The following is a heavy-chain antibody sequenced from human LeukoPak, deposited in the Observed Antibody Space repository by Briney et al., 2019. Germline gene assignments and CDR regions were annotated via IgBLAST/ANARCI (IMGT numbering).Heavy chain of an antibody. CDR2: ISAYNGNT. J-gene: IGHJ4*02. V-gene: IGHV1-18*01. D-gene: IGHD1-26*01. Sequence: ASVKVSCKASGGTFSSYAISWVRQAPGQGLEWMGWISAYNGNTNYAQKLQGRVTMTTDTSTSTAYMELRSLRSDDTAVYYCAREFRSGSYSKFDHWGQGTRVTVSS. CDR1: GGTFSSYA. CDR3: AREFRSGSYSKFDH.